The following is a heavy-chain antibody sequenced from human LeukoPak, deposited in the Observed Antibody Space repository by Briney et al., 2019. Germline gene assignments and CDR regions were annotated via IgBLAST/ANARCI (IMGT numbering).Heavy chain of an antibody. CDR2: IYPGDSDT. CDR1: GYSFTTYW. J-gene: IGHJ4*02. V-gene: IGHV5-51*01. CDR3: ARQADYNIVTGYYKGHLDY. D-gene: IGHD3-9*01. Sequence: GESLKISYKGSGYSFTTYWIAWVRQVPGKGLEWMGIIYPGDSDTRSSPSFQGQVTISADKSINTAYLQWSSLKASGTATYYCARQADYNIVTGYYKGHLDYWGQGTLVTVSS.